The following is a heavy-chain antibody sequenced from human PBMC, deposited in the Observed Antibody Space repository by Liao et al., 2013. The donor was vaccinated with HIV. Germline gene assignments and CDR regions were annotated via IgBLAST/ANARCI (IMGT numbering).Heavy chain of an antibody. D-gene: IGHD2-2*01. Sequence: QVQLQESGPGLVKPSETLSLTCAVYGGSFSGYYWSWIRQPPGKGLEWIGYIHYSGNSYYNPSLNSRITISIDTSKSQFSLKLSSVTAADTAVYYCARLIVVVPAAHNWFDPWGQGTLVTVSS. CDR3: ARLIVVVPAAHNWFDP. V-gene: IGHV4-34*10. CDR1: GGSFSGYY. J-gene: IGHJ5*02. CDR2: IHYSGNS.